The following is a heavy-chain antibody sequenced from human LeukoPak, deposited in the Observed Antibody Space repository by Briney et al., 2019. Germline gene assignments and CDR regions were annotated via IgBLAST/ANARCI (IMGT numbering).Heavy chain of an antibody. V-gene: IGHV4-59*01. Sequence: SETLSLTCTVSGGSISSYYWSWIRQPPGKGLEWIGYIHYSGSTNYNPSLKSRVTISVDTSKNQFSLKLRSVTAADTAVYYCGRSSDSWTWDRWIDPWGQGTPVTVSS. J-gene: IGHJ5*02. CDR1: GGSISSYY. CDR3: GRSSDSWTWDRWIDP. D-gene: IGHD3/OR15-3a*01. CDR2: IHYSGST.